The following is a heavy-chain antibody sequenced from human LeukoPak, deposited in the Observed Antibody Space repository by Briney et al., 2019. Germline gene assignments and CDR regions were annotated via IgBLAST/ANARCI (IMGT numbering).Heavy chain of an antibody. CDR2: IIPILGIA. D-gene: IGHD2-21*01. CDR1: GGTFISYT. CDR3: ARVPPRYCGGDC. J-gene: IGHJ4*02. Sequence: SVKVSCKASGGTFISYTISLVRQAPGQGLEWMGRIIPILGIANYAQKFQGRVTITADKSTSTAYMELSSLRSEDTAVYYCARVPPRYCGGDCWGQGTLVTVSS. V-gene: IGHV1-69*02.